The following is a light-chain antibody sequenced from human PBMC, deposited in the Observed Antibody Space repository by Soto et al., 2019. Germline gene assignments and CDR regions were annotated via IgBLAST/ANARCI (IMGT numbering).Light chain of an antibody. V-gene: IGLV2-14*01. Sequence: QYVLTEPAAVSGSPGQSITISCVGTSSDIGDYNYVSWYQQHPGKVPKVIIFDVSNRPSGVSYRFSGTKSGNTASLTVSGLQAEDEAHYYCCSYTRSGTLIFGTGTKVTVL. J-gene: IGLJ1*01. CDR1: SSDIGDYNY. CDR3: CSYTRSGTLI. CDR2: DVS.